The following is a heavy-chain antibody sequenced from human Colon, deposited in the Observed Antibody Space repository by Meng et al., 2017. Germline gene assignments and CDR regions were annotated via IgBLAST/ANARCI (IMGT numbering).Heavy chain of an antibody. J-gene: IGHJ4*02. Sequence: QVQLQESRPGPVKPSGTLSLTFTVSGDSISSDIWWSWVRQPPGKGLEWIGEVYHRGDTNYNPSLKSRVVISVDRSKNQFSLNLSSVTAADTAVYYCGRDQGRQLINHWGQGTLVTVSS. CDR1: GDSISSDIW. D-gene: IGHD1-1*01. CDR2: VYHRGDT. CDR3: GRDQGRQLINH. V-gene: IGHV4-4*02.